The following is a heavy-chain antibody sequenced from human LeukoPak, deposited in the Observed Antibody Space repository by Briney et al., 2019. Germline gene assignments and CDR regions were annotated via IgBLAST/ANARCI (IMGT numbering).Heavy chain of an antibody. D-gene: IGHD3-16*01. V-gene: IGHV4-4*07. CDR3: ARGGSYLDY. J-gene: IGHJ4*02. Sequence: SETLSLTCTVSGGSISVYYWSWIRQSAGKGLELIGRIYASGTTNYNPSLQSRLTMSVDTSKNQFSLKLASMTAADTAVYYCARGGSYLDYWGQGTLVTVS. CDR1: GGSISVYY. CDR2: IYASGTT.